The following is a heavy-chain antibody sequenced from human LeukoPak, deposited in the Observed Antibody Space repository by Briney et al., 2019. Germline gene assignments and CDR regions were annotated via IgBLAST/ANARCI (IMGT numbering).Heavy chain of an antibody. V-gene: IGHV1-8*01. D-gene: IGHD4-23*01. CDR2: MNPNSGNT. J-gene: IGHJ4*02. CDR1: GYTFTSYD. CDR3: ARWVSSTVGFDY. Sequence: VASVKVSCKASGYTFTSYDINWVRQATGQGLEWMGWMNPNSGNTGYAQKFQGRVTMTRNTSISTAYMELSSLRSEDTAVYYCARWVSSTVGFDYWGQGTLVTVSS.